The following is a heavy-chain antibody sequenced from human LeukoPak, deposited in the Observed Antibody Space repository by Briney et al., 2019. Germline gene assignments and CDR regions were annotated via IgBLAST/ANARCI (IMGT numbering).Heavy chain of an antibody. J-gene: IGHJ4*02. CDR1: GFTFRDYV. D-gene: IGHD2-15*01. CDR2: ITSSSGSI. CDR3: ARDCTGGSCYSDY. V-gene: IGHV3-23*01. Sequence: PGGSLRLSCAASGFTFRDYVMSWVRQAPGKGLVWVSAITSSSGSINYADSVKGRFTISRDNSKNTLYLQMNSLRAENTAVYYCARDCTGGSCYSDYWGQGTLVTVSS.